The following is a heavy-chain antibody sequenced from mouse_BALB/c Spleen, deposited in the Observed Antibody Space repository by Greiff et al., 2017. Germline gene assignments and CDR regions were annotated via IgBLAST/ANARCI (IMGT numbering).Heavy chain of an antibody. Sequence: EVMLVESGGGLVQPGGSLRLSCATSGFTFTDYYMSWVRQPPGKALEWLGFIRNKASGYTTEYSASVKGRFTISRDNSQSILYLQMNTLRAEDSATYYCARDTTGLYYAMDYWGQGTSVTVSS. J-gene: IGHJ4*01. CDR3: ARDTTGLYYAMDY. CDR1: GFTFTDYY. V-gene: IGHV7-3*02. CDR2: IRNKASGYTT. D-gene: IGHD3-1*01.